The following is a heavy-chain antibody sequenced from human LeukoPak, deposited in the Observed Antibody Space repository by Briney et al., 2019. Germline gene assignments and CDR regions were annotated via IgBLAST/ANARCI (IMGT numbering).Heavy chain of an antibody. J-gene: IGHJ4*02. CDR3: ARESPDYYDSSGYSYYFDY. V-gene: IGHV4-34*01. CDR1: GFTFSSYA. Sequence: GSLRLSCAASGFTFSSYAMSWIRQPPGKGLEWIGEINHSGSTNYNPSLKSRVTISVDTSKNQFSLKLSSVTAADTAVYYCARESPDYYDSSGYSYYFDYWGQGTLVTVSS. D-gene: IGHD3-22*01. CDR2: INHSGST.